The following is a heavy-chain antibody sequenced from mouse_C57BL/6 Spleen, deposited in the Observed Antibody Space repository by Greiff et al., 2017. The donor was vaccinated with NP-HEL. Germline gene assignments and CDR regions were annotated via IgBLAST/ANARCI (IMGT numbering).Heavy chain of an antibody. V-gene: IGHV1-80*01. Sequence: QVQLKASGAELVKPGASVKISCKASGYAFSSYWMNWVKQRPGKGLEWIGQIYPGDGDTNYNGKFKGKATLTADKSSSTAYMQLSSLTSEDSAVYFCARFGDYYGSSYGYFDVWGTGTTVTVSS. D-gene: IGHD1-1*01. CDR2: IYPGDGDT. CDR3: ARFGDYYGSSYGYFDV. J-gene: IGHJ1*03. CDR1: GYAFSSYW.